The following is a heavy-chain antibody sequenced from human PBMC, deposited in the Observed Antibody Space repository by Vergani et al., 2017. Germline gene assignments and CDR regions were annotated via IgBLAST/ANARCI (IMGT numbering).Heavy chain of an antibody. CDR3: ARKKYYDSKDYYQVEPFDY. V-gene: IGHV3-7*01. J-gene: IGHJ4*02. Sequence: EVLLVESGGDLVQPGGSLRLSCEASGFNFQIYWMGWVRQTAEKGLEWVANIKQDGSEDYYADSLKGRFTISRDNSKNSVYLQMNSLRAEDTAIYYCARKKYYDSKDYYQVEPFDYWGQGTLVTVSS. CDR1: GFNFQIYW. D-gene: IGHD3-22*01. CDR2: IKQDGSED.